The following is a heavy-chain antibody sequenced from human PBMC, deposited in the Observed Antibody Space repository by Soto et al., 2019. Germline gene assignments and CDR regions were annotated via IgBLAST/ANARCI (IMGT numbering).Heavy chain of an antibody. CDR1: GFTFSSYA. V-gene: IGHV3-30-3*01. Sequence: QVQLVESGGGVVQPGRSLRLSCAASGFTFSSYAMHWVRQAPGKGLEWVAVISYDGSNKYYADSVKGRFTISRDNCKNTLYLQMNSLRAEDTAMSYCARDPAAGPSYWGQGTLVTVSS. D-gene: IGHD6-13*01. J-gene: IGHJ4*02. CDR2: ISYDGSNK. CDR3: ARDPAAGPSY.